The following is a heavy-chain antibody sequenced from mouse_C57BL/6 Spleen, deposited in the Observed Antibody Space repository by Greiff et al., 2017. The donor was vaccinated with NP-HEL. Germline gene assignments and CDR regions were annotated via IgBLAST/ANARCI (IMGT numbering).Heavy chain of an antibody. J-gene: IGHJ3*01. V-gene: IGHV1-50*01. D-gene: IGHD1-1*01. CDR1: GYTFTSYW. CDR2: IDPSDSYT. CDR3: AVHYYGSSYDWFAY. Sequence: QVQLQQSRAELVKPGASVKLSCKASGYTFTSYWMQWVKQRPGQGLEWIGEIDPSDSYTNYNQKFKGKATLTVDTSSSTAYMQLSSLTSEDSAVYYCAVHYYGSSYDWFAYWGQGTLVTVSA.